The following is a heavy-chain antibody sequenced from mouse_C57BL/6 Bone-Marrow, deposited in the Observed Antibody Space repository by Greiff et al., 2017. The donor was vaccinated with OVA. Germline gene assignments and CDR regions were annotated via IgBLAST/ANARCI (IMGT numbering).Heavy chain of an antibody. V-gene: IGHV6-3*01. CDR1: GFTFSNYW. CDR2: IRLKSDNYAT. Sequence: VQLQESGGGLVQPGGSMKLSCVASGFTFSNYWMNWVRQSPEKGLEWVAQIRLKSDNYATHYSESVKGRFTISRDDSKSSVYLQMNNLRAEDTGIYYCIDYDGGYYAMDYWGQGTSVTVAS. J-gene: IGHJ4*01. CDR3: IDYDGGYYAMDY. D-gene: IGHD2-4*01.